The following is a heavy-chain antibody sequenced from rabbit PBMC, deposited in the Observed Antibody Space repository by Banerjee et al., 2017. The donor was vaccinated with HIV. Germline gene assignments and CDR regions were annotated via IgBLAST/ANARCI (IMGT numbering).Heavy chain of an antibody. CDR1: GFSFSSSYH. J-gene: IGHJ6*01. CDR2: IYAGSSDST. D-gene: IGHD4-1*01. Sequence: QSLEESGGDLVKPEGSLTLTCTASGFSFSSSYHICWVRQAPGKGLEWIGCIYAGSSDSTYYASWAKGRFTISRTSSTTVTLQMTSLTAADTATYFCARDLAGVIGWNFGLWGPGTLVTVS. V-gene: IGHV1S40*01. CDR3: ARDLAGVIGWNFGL.